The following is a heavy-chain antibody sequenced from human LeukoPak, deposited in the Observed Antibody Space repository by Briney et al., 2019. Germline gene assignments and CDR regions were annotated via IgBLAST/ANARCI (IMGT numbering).Heavy chain of an antibody. CDR2: ISGSGGST. Sequence: GGSLRLSCAASGFSFNNYAMSWVRQAPGKGLEWVSAISGSGGSTYYADSVKGRFTISRDNSKNTLYLQMNSLRAEDTAVYYCAKNPSGGYYFDYWGQGTLVTVSS. J-gene: IGHJ4*02. D-gene: IGHD1-14*01. V-gene: IGHV3-23*01. CDR3: AKNPSGGYYFDY. CDR1: GFSFNNYA.